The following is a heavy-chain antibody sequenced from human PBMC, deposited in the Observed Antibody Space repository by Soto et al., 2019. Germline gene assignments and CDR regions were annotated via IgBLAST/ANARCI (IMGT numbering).Heavy chain of an antibody. D-gene: IGHD3-10*01. J-gene: IGHJ4*02. CDR2: ISSSSSYI. Sequence: EVQLVESGGGLVKPGGSLRLSCAASGFTFSSYSMNWVRQAPGKGLEWVSYISSSSSYIYYADSVKGRFTISRDNAKNSLYLQMNSLRAEDTAVYYCARDEVNGSGSSDYWGQGTLVTVSS. CDR1: GFTFSSYS. CDR3: ARDEVNGSGSSDY. V-gene: IGHV3-21*01.